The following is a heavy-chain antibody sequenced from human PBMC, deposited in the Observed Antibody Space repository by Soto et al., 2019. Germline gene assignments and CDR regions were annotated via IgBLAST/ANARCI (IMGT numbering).Heavy chain of an antibody. CDR2: ISYDGSNK. CDR3: ASSTVTTPPFDY. J-gene: IGHJ4*02. Sequence: QVQLVESGGGVVQPGRSLRLSCAASGFTFSSYAMHWVRQAPGKGLEWVAVISYDGSNKYYADSVKGRFTISRDNSKNTLYLQMNSLRAEDTAVYYCASSTVTTPPFDYWGQGTLVIVSP. D-gene: IGHD4-17*01. CDR1: GFTFSSYA. V-gene: IGHV3-30-3*01.